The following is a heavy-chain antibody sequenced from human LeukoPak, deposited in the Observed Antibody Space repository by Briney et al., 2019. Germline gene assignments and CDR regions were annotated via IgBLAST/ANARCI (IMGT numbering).Heavy chain of an antibody. CDR1: GFTFSSYW. CDR3: ARDDCSSLSCYHNWSAP. CDR2: IKQDGSER. V-gene: IGHV3-7*01. Sequence: PGGALRLSCAASGFTFSSYWMSWVRQAPGKGLEWVATIKQDGSERYDVDAVKGRFTISRDKAKNSLYLQMNSLRAEDTAVHYCARDDCSSLSCYHNWSAPWGQGTLVTVSS. J-gene: IGHJ5*02. D-gene: IGHD2-2*01.